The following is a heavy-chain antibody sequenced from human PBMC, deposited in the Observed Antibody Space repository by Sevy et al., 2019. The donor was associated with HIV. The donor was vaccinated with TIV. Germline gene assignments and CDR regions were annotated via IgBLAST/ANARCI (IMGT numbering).Heavy chain of an antibody. CDR2: INANNGGT. V-gene: IGHV1-2*02. D-gene: IGHD2-15*01. Sequence: ASVKVSCKSSGYTFTGYYMHWVRQAPGQGLELMGWINANNGGTNYAQRFQGRVTMTRDTSITTAYMELSRLTSDDTAVYYCTRQDSSASDIWGQGTVVTVSS. J-gene: IGHJ3*02. CDR1: GYTFTGYY. CDR3: TRQDSSASDI.